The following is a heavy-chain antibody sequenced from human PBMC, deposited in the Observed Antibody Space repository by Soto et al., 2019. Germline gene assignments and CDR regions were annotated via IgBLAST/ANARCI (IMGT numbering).Heavy chain of an antibody. CDR3: AREGVTMVRGIYY. V-gene: IGHV4-30-4*01. CDR2: IYYSGST. Sequence: QVQLQESGPGLVKPSQTLSLTCTVSGGSISSGDYYWSWIRQPPGKGLEWIGYIYYSGSTYYNPSLKSQVTISVDTSKNQFSLKLSSVTAADTAVYYCAREGVTMVRGIYYWGQGTLVTVSS. D-gene: IGHD3-10*01. CDR1: GGSISSGDYY. J-gene: IGHJ4*02.